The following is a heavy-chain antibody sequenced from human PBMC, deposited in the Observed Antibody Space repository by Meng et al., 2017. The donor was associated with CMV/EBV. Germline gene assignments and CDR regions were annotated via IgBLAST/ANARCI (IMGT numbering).Heavy chain of an antibody. V-gene: IGHV1-69*06. Sequence: FSSYAISWVGQAPGQGLEWMGGIIPIFGTANYAQKFQGRVTITADKSTSTAYMELSSLRSEDTAVYYRAREPKDYYYDSSGYSNWFDPWGQGTLVTVSS. J-gene: IGHJ5*02. D-gene: IGHD3-22*01. CDR1: FSSYA. CDR3: AREPKDYYYDSSGYSNWFDP. CDR2: IIPIFGTA.